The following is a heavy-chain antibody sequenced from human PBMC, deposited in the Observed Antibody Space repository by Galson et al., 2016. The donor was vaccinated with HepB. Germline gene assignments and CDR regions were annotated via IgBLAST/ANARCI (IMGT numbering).Heavy chain of an antibody. D-gene: IGHD6-25*01. J-gene: IGHJ4*02. CDR2: TYYRSKWYN. V-gene: IGHV6-1*01. CDR1: GDSVSSNSAA. CDR3: AGEGASGYALDY. Sequence: CAISGDSVSSNSAAWNWIRQSPSIGLEWLGRTYYRSKWYNDYAESVKSRITINPDTSKNQFSLQLHSVTPDDTAFYYCAGEGASGYALDYWGQGTLVTVSS.